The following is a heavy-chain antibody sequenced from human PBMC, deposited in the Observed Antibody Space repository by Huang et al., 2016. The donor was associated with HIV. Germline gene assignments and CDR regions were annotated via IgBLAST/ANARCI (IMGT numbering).Heavy chain of an antibody. CDR3: ARVESRRYYDSSGYYY. J-gene: IGHJ4*02. D-gene: IGHD3-22*01. CDR2: IIPIFGTA. V-gene: IGHV1-69*01. Sequence: QVQLVQSGAEVKKPGSSVKVSCKASGGTFSSYAISWVRQAPGQGLEWMGGIIPIFGTANYEQKCQGRVTITADESTSTAYMELSSLRSEDTAVYYCARVESRRYYDSSGYYYWGQGTLVTVSS. CDR1: GGTFSSYA.